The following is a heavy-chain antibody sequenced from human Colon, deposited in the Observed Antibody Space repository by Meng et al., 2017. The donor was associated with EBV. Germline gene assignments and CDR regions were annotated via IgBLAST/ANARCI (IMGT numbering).Heavy chain of an antibody. V-gene: IGHV1-18*01. Sequence: QGQLVQSGAEVEKPGASVKVSCKASGYTFTHHGISWIRQAPGQGLEWMGWISCYNGDTNYAQDLQGRVTMTIDKSTSTAYMDLRSLRSDDTAVYYCARDGGKYDYGDLFDYWGQGTLVTVSS. CDR1: GYTFTHHG. D-gene: IGHD4-17*01. CDR3: ARDGGKYDYGDLFDY. CDR2: ISCYNGDT. J-gene: IGHJ4*02.